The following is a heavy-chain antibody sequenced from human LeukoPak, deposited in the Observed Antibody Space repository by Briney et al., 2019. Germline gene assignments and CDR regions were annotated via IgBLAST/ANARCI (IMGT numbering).Heavy chain of an antibody. CDR3: TTDVTIAVAGRDAFDI. Sequence: GGSLRLSCAASGFTFSNAWMTWVRQAPGKGLEWVGRIQSKTDGGTTDYAAPVKGRFTISRDDSKNTLYLQMSSLKTEDTAVYYCTTDVTIAVAGRDAFDIWGQGTMVTVSS. J-gene: IGHJ3*02. CDR1: GFTFSNAW. D-gene: IGHD6-19*01. V-gene: IGHV3-15*01. CDR2: IQSKTDGGTT.